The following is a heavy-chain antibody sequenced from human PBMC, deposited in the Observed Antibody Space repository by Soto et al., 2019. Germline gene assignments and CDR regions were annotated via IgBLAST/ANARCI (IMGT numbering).Heavy chain of an antibody. D-gene: IGHD3-10*01. CDR1: GGTFSQFA. J-gene: IGHJ3*02. Sequence: QVQLVQSGAEVKKPGSSVKVSCKASGGTFSQFAVSWVRQAPGQGLEWMGGIIPLFGIAKYAPKLEDRVTIMADDSTNTASMDLSGLRSEDTAVYYCAASGRDVLGYDYKDTEGFDIWGQGTLVTVSS. CDR2: IIPLFGIA. CDR3: AASGRDVLGYDYKDTEGFDI. V-gene: IGHV1-69*01.